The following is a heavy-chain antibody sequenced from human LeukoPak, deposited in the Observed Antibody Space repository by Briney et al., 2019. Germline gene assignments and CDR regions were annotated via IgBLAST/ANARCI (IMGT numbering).Heavy chain of an antibody. CDR3: ARTPYIAAAADLITFDY. V-gene: IGHV3-30*04. CDR2: ISYDGSNK. Sequence: PGGSLRLSCAASGFTFSSYAMHWVRQAPGKGLEWVAVISYDGSNKYYADSVKGRFTISRDNSKNTLYLQMNSLRAEDTAVYYCARTPYIAAAADLITFDYWGQGTLVTVSS. J-gene: IGHJ4*02. D-gene: IGHD6-13*01. CDR1: GFTFSSYA.